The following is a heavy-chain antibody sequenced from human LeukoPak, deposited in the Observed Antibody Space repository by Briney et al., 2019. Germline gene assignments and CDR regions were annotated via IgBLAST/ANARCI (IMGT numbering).Heavy chain of an antibody. Sequence: ASVKVSCKASGYTFTGYYMHWVRQAPGQGLEWMGWMNPNSGGTNYAQKFQGRVTMTRDTSISTAYMELSSLRSEDTAVYYCATSPYYDFWSASNRFDPWGQGTLVTVSS. V-gene: IGHV1-2*02. CDR1: GYTFTGYY. D-gene: IGHD3-3*01. J-gene: IGHJ5*02. CDR2: MNPNSGGT. CDR3: ATSPYYDFWSASNRFDP.